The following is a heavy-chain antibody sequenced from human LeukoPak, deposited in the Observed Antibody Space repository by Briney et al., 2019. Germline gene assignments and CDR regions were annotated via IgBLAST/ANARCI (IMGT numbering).Heavy chain of an antibody. V-gene: IGHV4-34*01. CDR1: GGSFSGYY. Sequence: PSETLSLTCAVYGGSFSGYYWSWIRQPPGKGLEWIGEINHSRSTNYNPPLKSRVTISVDTSKNQFSLKLGSVTAADTAVYYCARGTRTFDPWGQGTLVTVSS. CDR2: INHSRST. D-gene: IGHD2-2*01. CDR3: ARGTRTFDP. J-gene: IGHJ5*02.